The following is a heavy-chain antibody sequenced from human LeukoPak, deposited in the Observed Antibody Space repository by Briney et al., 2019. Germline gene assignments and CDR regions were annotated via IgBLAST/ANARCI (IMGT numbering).Heavy chain of an antibody. CDR3: ARGRYSYGTRYYFDY. CDR2: IIPILGIA. CDR1: GYTFTNYG. J-gene: IGHJ4*02. V-gene: IGHV1-69*04. D-gene: IGHD5-18*01. Sequence: ASVKVSCKASGYTFTNYGISWVRQAPGQGLEWMGRIIPILGIANYAQKFQGRVTITADKSTSTAYMELSSLRSEDTAVYYCARGRYSYGTRYYFDYWGQGTLVTVSS.